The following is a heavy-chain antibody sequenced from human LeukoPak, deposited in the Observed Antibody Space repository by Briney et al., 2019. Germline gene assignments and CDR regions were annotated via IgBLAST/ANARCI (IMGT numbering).Heavy chain of an antibody. Sequence: PGGSLRLSCAASGFTFSSYSMNWVRQAPGKGLEWVSSISSSSSYIYYADSVKGRFAISRDNAKNSQYLQMNSLRAEDTAVYYCAREDYIAVAGSIDYWGQGTLVTVSS. J-gene: IGHJ4*02. D-gene: IGHD6-19*01. CDR1: GFTFSSYS. CDR2: ISSSSSYI. V-gene: IGHV3-21*01. CDR3: AREDYIAVAGSIDY.